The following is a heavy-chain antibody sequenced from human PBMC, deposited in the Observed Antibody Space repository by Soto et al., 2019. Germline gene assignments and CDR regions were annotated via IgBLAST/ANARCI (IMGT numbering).Heavy chain of an antibody. V-gene: IGHV4-39*01. CDR3: ARGGNSESYYYYDMDV. D-gene: IGHD2-21*02. CDR2: IYYSGST. J-gene: IGHJ6*02. CDR1: GGSISSSSYY. Sequence: SDTLSLTCTVSGGSISSSSYYWGWIRQPPGKGLEWIGSIYYSGSTYYNPSLKSRVTISVDTSKNQFSLKLSSVTAADTAVYYCARGGNSESYYYYDMDVWGQGTTVTVSS.